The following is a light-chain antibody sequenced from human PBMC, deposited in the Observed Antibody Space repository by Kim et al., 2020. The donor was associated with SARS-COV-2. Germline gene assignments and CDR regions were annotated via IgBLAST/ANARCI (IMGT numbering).Light chain of an antibody. J-gene: IGLJ2*01. V-gene: IGLV3-19*01. CDR1: SLRSYY. CDR2: GKN. Sequence: SSELTQDPAVSVALGQTVRITCQGDSLRSYYASWYQQKPGQAPVLVIYGKNNRPSGFPDRFSGSSSGNTASLTITGAQAEDEADYYCNSRDSSGNHPVVFGGGTQLTVL. CDR3: NSRDSSGNHPVV.